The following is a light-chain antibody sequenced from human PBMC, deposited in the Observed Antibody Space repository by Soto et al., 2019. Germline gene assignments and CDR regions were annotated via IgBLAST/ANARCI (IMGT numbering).Light chain of an antibody. CDR2: KAS. Sequence: DIQMTQSPSTLSLSLGDTVTIICRASQTISSWLAWYQQKPGKAPKLLIYKASTLKSGVPSRFSGSGSGTEFTLTISSLQPDDFATYYCQHYNSYSEAFGQGTKGAI. J-gene: IGKJ1*01. V-gene: IGKV1-5*03. CDR1: QTISSW. CDR3: QHYNSYSEA.